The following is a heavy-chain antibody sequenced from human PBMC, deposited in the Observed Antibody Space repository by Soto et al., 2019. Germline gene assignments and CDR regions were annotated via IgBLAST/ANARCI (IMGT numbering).Heavy chain of an antibody. V-gene: IGHV4-4*07. Sequence: PSETLSLTCSVPGGAISSYYWSWVRQPAGKGLEWIGRVFSSGSTNYNASPKSRVTMSIDTSKNEVSLTLRSVTAADTGVYYCARVAFSYFGMDVWGPGTTVTVSS. CDR3: ARVAFSYFGMDV. J-gene: IGHJ6*02. CDR2: VFSSGST. D-gene: IGHD3-3*02. CDR1: GGAISSYY.